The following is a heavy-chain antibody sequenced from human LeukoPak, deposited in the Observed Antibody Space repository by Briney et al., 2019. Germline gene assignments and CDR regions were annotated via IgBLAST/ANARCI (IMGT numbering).Heavy chain of an antibody. V-gene: IGHV4-39*07. CDR1: GGSISSSSYY. CDR3: ARDPAPIAVADYYYMDV. Sequence: PSETLSLTCTVSGGSISSSSYYWGWIRQPPGKGLEWIGSIYYSGSTYYNPSLKSRVTMSVDTSKNQFSLKLSSVTAADTAVYYCARDPAPIAVADYYYMDVWGKGTTVTVSS. CDR2: IYYSGST. J-gene: IGHJ6*03. D-gene: IGHD6-19*01.